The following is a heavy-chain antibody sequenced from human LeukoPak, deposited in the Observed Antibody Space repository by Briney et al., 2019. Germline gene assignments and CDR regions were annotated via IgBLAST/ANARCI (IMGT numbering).Heavy chain of an antibody. CDR2: FDPEDGEA. CDR3: ARGGSSWYPDY. J-gene: IGHJ4*02. V-gene: IGHV1-24*01. CDR1: GHTLTELS. Sequence: ASVKVSCKVSGHTLTELSMNWVRQAPGKGLEWMGSFDPEDGEAIYAQKFQGRVTMTRNTSISTAYMELSSLRSEDTAVYYCARGGSSWYPDYWGQGTLVTVSS. D-gene: IGHD6-13*01.